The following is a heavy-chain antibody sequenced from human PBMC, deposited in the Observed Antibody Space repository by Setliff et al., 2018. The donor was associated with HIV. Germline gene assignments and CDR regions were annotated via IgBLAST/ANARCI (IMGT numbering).Heavy chain of an antibody. CDR3: ARDGGSSGWYFVLGYSDY. V-gene: IGHV4-59*05. CDR1: GGTFSLHY. Sequence: TLSLTCAVSGGTFSLHYYTWIRQSPLRGLEWIGSMYYTGSTYYNPSLKSRVTISIDTSKNQFSLKLNSVTAADTAMYYCARDGGSSGWYFVLGYSDYWGPGTLVTVSS. J-gene: IGHJ4*02. CDR2: MYYTGST. D-gene: IGHD6-19*01.